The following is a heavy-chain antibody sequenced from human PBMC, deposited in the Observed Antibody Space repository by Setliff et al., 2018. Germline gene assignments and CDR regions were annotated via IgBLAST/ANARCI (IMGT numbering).Heavy chain of an antibody. CDR3: VREGVHSRSSTDYRYYMDV. CDR1: GYTLTNYY. D-gene: IGHD6-6*01. Sequence: ASVKVSCKASGYTLTNYYMHWVRQAPGQGLEWMGIINPSGGLTNYAQKFQGRVTITTDESTSTAYMQLSSLGSEDTAVYYCVREGVHSRSSTDYRYYMDVWGKGTTVTVSS. CDR2: INPSGGLT. V-gene: IGHV1-46*01. J-gene: IGHJ6*03.